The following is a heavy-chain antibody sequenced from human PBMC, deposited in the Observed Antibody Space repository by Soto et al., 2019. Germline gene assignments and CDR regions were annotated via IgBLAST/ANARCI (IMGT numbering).Heavy chain of an antibody. CDR1: GGNIRSHY. V-gene: IGHV4-59*08. CDR2: FHYSGNT. CDR3: ATMGTPATRLYYFDN. Sequence: SETQSLPSTVSGGNIRSHYWSWIRQHQGEGLEWIGSFHYSGNTNYNPSLGSRVTISVDTSKNQFSLNLNFVTAADTAVYYCATMGTPATRLYYFDNWGQGTLVTVSS. J-gene: IGHJ4*02. D-gene: IGHD1-7*01.